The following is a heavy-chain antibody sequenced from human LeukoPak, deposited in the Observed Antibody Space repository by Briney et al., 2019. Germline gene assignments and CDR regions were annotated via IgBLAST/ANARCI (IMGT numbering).Heavy chain of an antibody. V-gene: IGHV4-4*07. D-gene: IGHD2-15*01. CDR2: IYTSGST. Sequence: PSETLSLTCTVSGGSISSYYWSWIRQPAGKGLEWIGRIYTSGSTNYNPSLKSRVTMSVDTSKNQFSLKLSSVTAADTAVYYCARDYGYCSGGSCYPGGWFDPWGQGTLVTVSS. J-gene: IGHJ5*02. CDR1: GGSISSYY. CDR3: ARDYGYCSGGSCYPGGWFDP.